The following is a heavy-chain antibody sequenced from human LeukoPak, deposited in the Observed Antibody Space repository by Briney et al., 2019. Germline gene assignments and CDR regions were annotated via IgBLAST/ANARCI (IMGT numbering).Heavy chain of an antibody. CDR1: GFSVSNSY. Sequence: GGSLRLSCAASGFSVSNSYMYWVRQAPGKGLEWVSFFYKGDSTYYAESVRGRFTISRDNSKNTLYLLMNSLIPEDTAVYYCAREVVSSPSYFDSWGRGTLVTVSS. D-gene: IGHD2-15*01. J-gene: IGHJ4*02. CDR3: AREVVSSPSYFDS. V-gene: IGHV3-53*01. CDR2: FYKGDST.